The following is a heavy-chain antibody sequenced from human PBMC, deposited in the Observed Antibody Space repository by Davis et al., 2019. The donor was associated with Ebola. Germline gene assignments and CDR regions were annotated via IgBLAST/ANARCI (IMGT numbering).Heavy chain of an antibody. D-gene: IGHD3-3*01. J-gene: IGHJ6*02. CDR2: ISAYNGNT. Sequence: AASVKVSCKASGGTFSSYAISWVRQAPGQGLEWMGWISAYNGNTNYAQKFQGRVTMTTDTSTSTAYMELRSLRSDDTAVYYCARGLGYDFWSGYHYGMDVWGQGTTVTVSS. V-gene: IGHV1-18*01. CDR1: GGTFSSYA. CDR3: ARGLGYDFWSGYHYGMDV.